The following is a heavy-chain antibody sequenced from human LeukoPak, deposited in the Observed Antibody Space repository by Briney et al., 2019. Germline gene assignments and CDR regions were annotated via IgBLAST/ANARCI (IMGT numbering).Heavy chain of an antibody. CDR2: ISARGIST. J-gene: IGHJ4*02. CDR1: GFPFSSSA. D-gene: IGHD3-9*01. V-gene: IGHV3-23*01. Sequence: PGGSLRLSCAASGFPFSSSAMSWVRQAPGKGLEWVSSISARGISTYYADSVKGRFTISRDNSKNTVYMQMDSLRTDDTAIYYCAKDRGYHDKTGYRTFDYWGRGTLVTVSS. CDR3: AKDRGYHDKTGYRTFDY.